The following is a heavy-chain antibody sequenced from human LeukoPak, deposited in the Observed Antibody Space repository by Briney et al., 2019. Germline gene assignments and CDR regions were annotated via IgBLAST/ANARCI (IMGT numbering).Heavy chain of an antibody. J-gene: IGHJ4*02. V-gene: IGHV3-74*01. CDR3: ARHNYGYDY. Sequence: GGSLRLSCAASGFTFKSYWMHWVRQAPGKGLVWVSHIHSDGSSTSYADSVQGRFTISRDNAKNTLYLQMNSLRAEDTAVYYCARHNYGYDYWGQGTLVTVSS. D-gene: IGHD3-10*01. CDR2: IHSDGSST. CDR1: GFTFKSYW.